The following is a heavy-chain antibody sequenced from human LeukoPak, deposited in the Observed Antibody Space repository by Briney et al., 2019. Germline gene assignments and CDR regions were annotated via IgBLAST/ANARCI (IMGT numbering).Heavy chain of an antibody. CDR3: ATSVRTEYAAVLRYFDWLPSNYGMDV. J-gene: IGHJ6*02. D-gene: IGHD3-9*01. Sequence: ASVKVSCKVSGYTLTELSMHWVRQAPGKGLEWMGGFDPEDGETIYAQKFQGRVTMTEDTSTDTAYMELSSLRSEDTAAYYCATSVRTEYAAVLRYFDWLPSNYGMDVWGQGTTVTVSS. V-gene: IGHV1-24*01. CDR1: GYTLTELS. CDR2: FDPEDGET.